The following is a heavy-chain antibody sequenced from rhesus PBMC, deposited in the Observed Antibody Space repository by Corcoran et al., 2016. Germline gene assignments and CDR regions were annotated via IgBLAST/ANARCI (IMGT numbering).Heavy chain of an antibody. D-gene: IGHD2-15*01. J-gene: IGHJ4*01. CDR3: TKDQYSFDY. CDR1: GFTFSDYY. V-gene: IGHV3-184*01. Sequence: EVQLVESGGGLVQPGGSLRLSCAASGFTFSDYYMYWVRQAPGKGLEWVGFIRSKAYGGTAEYAASVKGRFTISRDDSKSIAYLQMSSLKPEDTTVYYCTKDQYSFDYWGQGVLVTVSS. CDR2: IRSKAYGGTA.